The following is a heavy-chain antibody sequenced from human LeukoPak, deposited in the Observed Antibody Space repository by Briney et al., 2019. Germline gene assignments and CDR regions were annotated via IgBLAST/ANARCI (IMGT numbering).Heavy chain of an antibody. D-gene: IGHD2-2*01. CDR2: ISGSGGST. V-gene: IGHV3-23*01. J-gene: IGHJ4*02. CDR3: ARMGYQSTYFDY. Sequence: EGSLRLSCAASGFTFSGYAMSWVRQAPGKGLEWVSAISGSGGSTYYTDSVKGRFTISRENAKNSLYLQMNSLRAGDTAVYYCARMGYQSTYFDYWGQGTLVTVSS. CDR1: GFTFSGYA.